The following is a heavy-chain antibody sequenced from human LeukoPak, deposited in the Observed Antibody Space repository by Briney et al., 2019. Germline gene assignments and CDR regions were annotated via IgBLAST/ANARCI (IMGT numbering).Heavy chain of an antibody. J-gene: IGHJ6*03. Sequence: GASVKVSSKASGYTFTSYGISWVRQAPGQGLEWMGWISAYNGNTNYAQKLQGRVTMTTDTSTSTAYMELRSLRSDDTAVYYCARSLGYYDSSGYYLNYYYYYYMDVWGKGTTVTVSS. CDR2: ISAYNGNT. CDR3: ARSLGYYDSSGYYLNYYYYYYMDV. D-gene: IGHD3-22*01. CDR1: GYTFTSYG. V-gene: IGHV1-18*01.